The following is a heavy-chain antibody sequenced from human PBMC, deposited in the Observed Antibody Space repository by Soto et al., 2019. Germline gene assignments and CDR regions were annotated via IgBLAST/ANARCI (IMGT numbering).Heavy chain of an antibody. Sequence: GGSLRLSCAASGFTFSSYAMHWVRQAPGKGLEWVAVISYDGSNKYYADSVKGRFTISRDNSKNTLYLQMNSLRAEDTAVYYCARDLETYDYDSSGYYFRYWGQGTLVTVSS. CDR2: ISYDGSNK. D-gene: IGHD3-22*01. V-gene: IGHV3-30-3*01. J-gene: IGHJ4*02. CDR1: GFTFSSYA. CDR3: ARDLETYDYDSSGYYFRY.